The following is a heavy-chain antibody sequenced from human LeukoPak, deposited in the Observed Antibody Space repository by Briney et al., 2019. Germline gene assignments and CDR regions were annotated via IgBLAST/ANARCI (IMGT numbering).Heavy chain of an antibody. J-gene: IGHJ4*02. CDR1: GFTFSSYS. CDR3: SVMQRYYEGSGYWLQ. V-gene: IGHV3-21*04. CDR2: ISSSSSYI. D-gene: IGHD3-22*01. Sequence: GGSLRLSCAASGFTFSSYSMNWVRQAPGKGLEWVSCISSSSSYIYYADSVKGRLTISRDNPKNMLYMEMNSLRAEDTAIYYCSVMQRYYEGSGYWLQWGQGTLVTVSS.